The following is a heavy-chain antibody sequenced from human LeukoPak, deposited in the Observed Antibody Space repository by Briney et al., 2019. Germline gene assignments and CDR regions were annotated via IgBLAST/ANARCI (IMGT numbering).Heavy chain of an antibody. CDR1: GGSISSYY. CDR2: IYYSGST. Sequence: PSETLSLTCTVAGGSISSYYWSWIRQPPGKGLEWIGYIYYSGSTNYNPSLKSRVTISVDTSKNQFSLKLSSVTAADTAVYYCARVPYGDYVDYWGQGTLVTVSS. D-gene: IGHD4-17*01. J-gene: IGHJ4*02. CDR3: ARVPYGDYVDY. V-gene: IGHV4-59*01.